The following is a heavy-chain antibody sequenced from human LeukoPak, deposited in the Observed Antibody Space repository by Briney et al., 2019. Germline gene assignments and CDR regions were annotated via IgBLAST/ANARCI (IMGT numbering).Heavy chain of an antibody. J-gene: IGHJ4*02. CDR2: ISGSGGST. CDR1: GFTFSSYA. V-gene: IGHV3-23*01. Sequence: GGSLRLSCAASGFTFSSYAMSWVRQAPGKGLEWVSAISGSGGSTHYADSVKGRFTISRDNSKNTLYLQMNSLRAEDTAVYYCAKGQVVVAAFIHDYWGQGTLVTVSS. CDR3: AKGQVVVAAFIHDY. D-gene: IGHD2-15*01.